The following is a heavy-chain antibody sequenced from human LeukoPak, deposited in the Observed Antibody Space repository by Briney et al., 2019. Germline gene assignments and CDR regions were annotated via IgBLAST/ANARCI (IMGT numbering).Heavy chain of an antibody. CDR2: IYTSGST. V-gene: IGHV4-4*07. D-gene: IGHD6-19*01. CDR1: GGSISSYY. Sequence: QPSETLSLTCTVSGGSISSYYWSWIRQPAGKGLEWIGRIYTSGSTNYNPSLKSRVTMSVDTSKNQFSLKLSSVTAADTAVYYCARVYSSGWPYYFDYWGQGTLVTVSS. J-gene: IGHJ4*02. CDR3: ARVYSSGWPYYFDY.